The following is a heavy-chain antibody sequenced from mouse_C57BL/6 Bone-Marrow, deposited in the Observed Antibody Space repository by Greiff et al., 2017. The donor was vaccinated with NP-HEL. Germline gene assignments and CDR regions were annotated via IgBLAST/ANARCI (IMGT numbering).Heavy chain of an antibody. CDR2: IYKGNGGN. J-gene: IGHJ4*01. CDR3: ASSHLYAMDY. D-gene: IGHD1-2*01. Sequence: QVQLQQSGAELVRPGASVKMSCKASGYTFTSYNMNWVKQTPRKGLEWIGAIYKGNGGNYYNQQFKGKDTLTVDKSSSNTYMQISILASEDSAVYFCASSHLYAMDYWGQGTSVTVSA. V-gene: IGHV1-12*01. CDR1: GYTFTSYN.